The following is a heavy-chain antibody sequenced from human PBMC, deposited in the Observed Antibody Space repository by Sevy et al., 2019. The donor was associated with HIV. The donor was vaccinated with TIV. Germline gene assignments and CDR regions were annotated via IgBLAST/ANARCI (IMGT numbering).Heavy chain of an antibody. CDR1: GFTFSDYY. J-gene: IGHJ6*02. Sequence: GGSLRLSCAASGFTFSDYYMSWIRQAPGKGLEWVSYISSSSSYTNYADSVKGRFTISRDNAKNSLYLQMNSLRAEDTAVYYCARLTVTTDYYYYGMDVWGQGTTVTVSS. CDR3: ARLTVTTDYYYYGMDV. CDR2: ISSSSSYT. V-gene: IGHV3-11*06. D-gene: IGHD4-4*01.